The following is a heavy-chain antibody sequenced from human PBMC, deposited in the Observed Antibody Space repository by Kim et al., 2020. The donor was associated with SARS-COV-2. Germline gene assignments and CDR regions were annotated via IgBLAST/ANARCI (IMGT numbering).Heavy chain of an antibody. Sequence: YADSVKGRFTISRDNSKNTLYLQMNSLRAEDTAVYYCARDLKLWRRGFDYWGQGTLVTVSS. CDR3: ARDLKLWRRGFDY. J-gene: IGHJ4*02. V-gene: IGHV3-30*01. D-gene: IGHD5-18*01.